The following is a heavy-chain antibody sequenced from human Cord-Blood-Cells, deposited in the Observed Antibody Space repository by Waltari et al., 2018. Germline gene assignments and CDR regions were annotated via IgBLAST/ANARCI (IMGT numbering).Heavy chain of an antibody. Sequence: QVQLQESGPGLVKPSGTLSLTCAVSGGSISSSHWWSWVRQPPGKGLEWIGEIYHSGSTNYNPSLKSRVTISVDKSKNQFSLKLSSVTAADTAVYYCASRPREGVGFLGGSSSVYYWGQGTLVTVSS. CDR1: GGSISSSHW. J-gene: IGHJ4*02. CDR2: IYHSGST. V-gene: IGHV4-4*02. CDR3: ASRPREGVGFLGGSSSVYY. D-gene: IGHD6-6*01.